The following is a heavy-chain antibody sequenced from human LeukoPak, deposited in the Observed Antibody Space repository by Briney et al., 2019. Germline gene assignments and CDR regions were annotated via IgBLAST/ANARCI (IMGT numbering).Heavy chain of an antibody. V-gene: IGHV3-21*01. D-gene: IGHD2-15*01. CDR1: GFTFSNYN. Sequence: GGSLRLSCAASGFTFSNYNMNWVRQAPGKGLEWVSSITSSSYIYYADSVKGRFTISRDNAKKSLYLQMNSLRAEDTAVYYCARDNGYCSGGSCYHYYMDVWGKGVTATISS. J-gene: IGHJ6*03. CDR2: ITSSSYI. CDR3: ARDNGYCSGGSCYHYYMDV.